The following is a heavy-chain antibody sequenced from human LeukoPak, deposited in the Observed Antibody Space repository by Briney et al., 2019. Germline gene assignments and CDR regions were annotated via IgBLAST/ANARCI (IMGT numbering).Heavy chain of an antibody. CDR3: ARDSPPQYASSSAGFDY. Sequence: TSETLSLTCTVSGGFISSSYWSGIRQPPGKALDWIGYIYYRGNTNYNPSLKSRVTIAVDTSKNQFSLKLSSVTAADTAVYYCARDSPPQYASSSAGFDYWGQGALVTVSS. CDR1: GGFISSSY. CDR2: IYYRGNT. V-gene: IGHV4-59*01. D-gene: IGHD6-6*01. J-gene: IGHJ4*02.